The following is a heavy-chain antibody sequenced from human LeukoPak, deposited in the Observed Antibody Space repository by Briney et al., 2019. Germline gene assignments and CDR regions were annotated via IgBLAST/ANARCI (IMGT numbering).Heavy chain of an antibody. CDR2: ITSSGNTM. Sequence: GGSLRLSCAASGFTVSSYEMSWVRQAPGKGLEWVSFITSSGNTMYYADSVKGRFTISRDNAKNSLYLQMNSLRAHETAVYYCARLRSKYWFDPWGQGTLVTVSS. V-gene: IGHV3-48*03. D-gene: IGHD4-11*01. J-gene: IGHJ5*02. CDR1: GFTVSSYE. CDR3: ARLRSKYWFDP.